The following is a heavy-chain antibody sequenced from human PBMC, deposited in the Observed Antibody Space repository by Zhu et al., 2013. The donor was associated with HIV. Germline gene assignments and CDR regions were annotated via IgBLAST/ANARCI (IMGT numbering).Heavy chain of an antibody. CDR2: INPSGGST. D-gene: IGHD4-17*01. CDR1: GYTFTSYY. V-gene: IGHV1-46*01. Sequence: QVHLVQSGAETKQPGASVKVSCKASGYTFTSYYMHWVRQAPGQGLEWMGIINPSGGSTSYAQKFQGRVTMTRDTSTSTVYMELSSLRSEDTAAYYCARDRVTTDYYYYYGMDVWGQGTTVTVSS. CDR3: ARDRVTTDYYYYYGMDV. J-gene: IGHJ6*02.